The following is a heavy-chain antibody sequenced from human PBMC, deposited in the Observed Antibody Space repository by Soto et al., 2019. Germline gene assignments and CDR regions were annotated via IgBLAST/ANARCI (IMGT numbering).Heavy chain of an antibody. Sequence: PGGSLRLSCAASGFTFSSYAMHWGRQAPGKGLEWVAVISYDGSNKYYADSVKGRFTISRDNSKNTLYLQMNSLRAEDTAVYYCARDTREITMVRGVHAAYYYYGMDVWGQGTTVTVSS. CDR2: ISYDGSNK. CDR1: GFTFSSYA. D-gene: IGHD3-10*01. V-gene: IGHV3-30-3*01. J-gene: IGHJ6*02. CDR3: ARDTREITMVRGVHAAYYYYGMDV.